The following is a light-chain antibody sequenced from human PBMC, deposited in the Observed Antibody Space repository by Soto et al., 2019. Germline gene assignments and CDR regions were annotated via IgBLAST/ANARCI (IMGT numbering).Light chain of an antibody. J-gene: IGLJ1*01. CDR3: SSHKSGSTYV. CDR1: SSDVGGYNY. CDR2: EVS. V-gene: IGLV2-14*01. Sequence: ALTQPASVSGSPGQSITISCTGTSSDVGGYNYVSWYQQHPGKAPKLIIYEVSNRPSEISNRFSGSKSGNTASLTISGLQAEDEADYYCSSHKSGSTYVFGTGTKVTVL.